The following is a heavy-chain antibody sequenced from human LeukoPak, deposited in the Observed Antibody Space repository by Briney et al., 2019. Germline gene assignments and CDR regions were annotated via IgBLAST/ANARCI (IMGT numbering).Heavy chain of an antibody. D-gene: IGHD1-26*01. J-gene: IGHJ4*02. CDR1: GFTVSSNY. Sequence: QSGGSLRLSCAASGFTVSSNYMTWVRQAPGKGLEWVSVIYSGGSTYYADSVKGRFTISRDNSKNTLYLQMNSLRVEDTAVYYCARDRSGSYDYWGQGTLVTVSS. CDR3: ARDRSGSYDY. V-gene: IGHV3-66*01. CDR2: IYSGGST.